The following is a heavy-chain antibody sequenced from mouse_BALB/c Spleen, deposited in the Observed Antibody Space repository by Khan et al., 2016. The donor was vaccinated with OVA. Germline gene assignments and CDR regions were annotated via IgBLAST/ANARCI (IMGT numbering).Heavy chain of an antibody. CDR3: ARKSTRASY. Sequence: QVQLKESGAELVKPGASVKMSRKASGYTFTSYTMHWVKQRPGQGLEWLGYINPSSGYTKYNQKFKDKATLTADKSSSTAYMQLSSLTSEDSAVYYCARKSTRASYWGQGTTLTVSS. CDR1: GYTFTSYT. D-gene: IGHD3-1*01. CDR2: INPSSGYT. V-gene: IGHV1-4*01. J-gene: IGHJ2*01.